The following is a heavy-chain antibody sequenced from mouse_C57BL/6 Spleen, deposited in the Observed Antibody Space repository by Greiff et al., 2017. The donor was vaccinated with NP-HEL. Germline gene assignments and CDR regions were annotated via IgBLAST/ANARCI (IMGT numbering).Heavy chain of an antibody. Sequence: QVQLQQPGTELVKPGASVKLSCKASGYTFTSYWMHWVKQRPGQGLEWIGNINPSNGGPNYNEKFKSKATLTVDKSSSTAYMQLSSLTSEDSAVYYCARSVYGSEWFAYWGQGTLVTVSA. V-gene: IGHV1-53*01. D-gene: IGHD1-1*01. CDR3: ARSVYGSEWFAY. J-gene: IGHJ3*01. CDR1: GYTFTSYW. CDR2: INPSNGGP.